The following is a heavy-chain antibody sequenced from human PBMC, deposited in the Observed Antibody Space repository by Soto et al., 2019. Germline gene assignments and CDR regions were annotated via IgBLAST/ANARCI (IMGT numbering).Heavy chain of an antibody. CDR2: ISSSSSYI. Sequence: EVQLVESGGGLVKPGGSLRLSCGASGFTFSSYSMNWVRQAPGKGLEWVSSISSSSSYIYYADSVKGRFTISRDTAKNSLYLQMNSLRAEDTAVYYCARDIVPIAVAGWDAFDIWGQGTMVTVSS. CDR1: GFTFSSYS. CDR3: ARDIVPIAVAGWDAFDI. J-gene: IGHJ3*02. V-gene: IGHV3-21*01. D-gene: IGHD6-19*01.